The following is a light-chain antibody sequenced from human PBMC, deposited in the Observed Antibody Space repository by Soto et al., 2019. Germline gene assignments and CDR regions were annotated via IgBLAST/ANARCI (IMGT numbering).Light chain of an antibody. CDR1: QSVSSSY. J-gene: IGKJ1*01. CDR3: QQYDSSPKT. V-gene: IGKV3-20*01. CDR2: GSS. Sequence: EIVLTQSPGTLSLSPVERATRPCRASQSVSSSYLAWYQQKPGQAPRLLIYGSSTRATGIPDRFSGSGSGTDFNLTISRLEPEDFAVYYCQQYDSSPKTFGQGTKVDIK.